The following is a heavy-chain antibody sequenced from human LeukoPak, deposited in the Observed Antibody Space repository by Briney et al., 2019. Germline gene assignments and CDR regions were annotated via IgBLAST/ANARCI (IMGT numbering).Heavy chain of an antibody. J-gene: IGHJ4*02. CDR1: GFTFSSYG. V-gene: IGHV3-30*03. CDR2: ISYDGSNK. Sequence: PGGSLRLSCAASGFTFSSYGMHWVRQAPGKGLEWVAVISYDGSNKYYADSVKGRFTISRDNAKNSLYLQMNSLRAEDTAVYYCARDFLRGYSSSIDYWGQGTLVTVSS. CDR3: ARDFLRGYSSSIDY. D-gene: IGHD6-13*01.